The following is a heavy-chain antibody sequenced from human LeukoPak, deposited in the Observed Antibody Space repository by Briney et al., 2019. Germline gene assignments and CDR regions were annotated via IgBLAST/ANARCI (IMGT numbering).Heavy chain of an antibody. CDR1: GGSISSSSYY. Sequence: PSETLSLTCTVSGGSISSSSYYWGWIRQPPGKGLEWIGSIYYSGSTYYNPSLKSRVTISVDTSKNQFSLKLSSVTAADTAVYYCARSSGQLLHYFDYWGQGTLVTVSS. CDR3: ARSSGQLLHYFDY. CDR2: IYYSGST. D-gene: IGHD2-2*01. J-gene: IGHJ4*02. V-gene: IGHV4-39*07.